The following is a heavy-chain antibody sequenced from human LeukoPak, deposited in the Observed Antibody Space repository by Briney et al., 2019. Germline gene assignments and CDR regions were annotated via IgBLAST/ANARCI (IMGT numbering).Heavy chain of an antibody. CDR2: IYTSGST. V-gene: IGHV4-4*07. CDR1: GGSISSYY. CDR3: ARDRGIQLWLAWFDP. Sequence: SENLSLTCTVSGGSISSYYWSWIRQPAGKGLEWIGRIYTSGSTNYNPSLKSRVTMSVDTSKNQFSLKLSSVTAADTAVYYCARDRGIQLWLAWFDPWGQGTLVTVSS. D-gene: IGHD5-18*01. J-gene: IGHJ5*02.